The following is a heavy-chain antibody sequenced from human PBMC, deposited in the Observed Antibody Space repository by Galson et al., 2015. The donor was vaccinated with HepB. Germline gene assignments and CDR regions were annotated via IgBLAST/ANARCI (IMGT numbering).Heavy chain of an antibody. CDR2: INHSGST. Sequence: SETLSLTCAVYGGSFSGYYWSWIRQPPGKGLEWIGEINHSGSTNYNPSLKSRVTISVDTSKNQFSLKLSSVTAADTAVYYCARVGGSSSGRGWVDPWGQGTLVTVSS. V-gene: IGHV4-34*01. CDR3: ARVGGSSSGRGWVDP. D-gene: IGHD6-6*01. J-gene: IGHJ5*02. CDR1: GGSFSGYY.